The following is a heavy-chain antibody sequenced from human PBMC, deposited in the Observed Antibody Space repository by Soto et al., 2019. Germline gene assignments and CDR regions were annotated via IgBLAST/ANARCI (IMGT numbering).Heavy chain of an antibody. D-gene: IGHD6-19*01. CDR3: ATAVAGTIDYYYYGMDV. CDR1: GYTLTELS. CDR2: FDPEDGET. Sequence: ASVKVSCKVSGYTLTELSMHWVRQAPGKGLEWMGGFDPEDGETIYAQKFKGRVTMTEDTSTDTAYMEQSSLRSEDTAVYYCATAVAGTIDYYYYGMDVWGQGTTVTVSS. V-gene: IGHV1-24*01. J-gene: IGHJ6*02.